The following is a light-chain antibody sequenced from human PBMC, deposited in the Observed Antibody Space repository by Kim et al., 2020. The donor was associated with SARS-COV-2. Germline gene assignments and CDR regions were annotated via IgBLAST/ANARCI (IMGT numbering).Light chain of an antibody. Sequence: VAPGQTASITCSGDKLGDKYACWYQQKPGQSPVLVIYQDTKRPSGIPERFSGSNSGNTATLTISGTQAMDEADYYCQAWDSSTVVFGGGTKLTVL. CDR3: QAWDSSTVV. CDR1: KLGDKY. CDR2: QDT. J-gene: IGLJ2*01. V-gene: IGLV3-1*01.